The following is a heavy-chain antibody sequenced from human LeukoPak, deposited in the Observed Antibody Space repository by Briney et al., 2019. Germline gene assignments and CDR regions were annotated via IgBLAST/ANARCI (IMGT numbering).Heavy chain of an antibody. Sequence: PGGSLRLSCAVSGFAVSRTFMTWVRQAPGKGLEWISYISSSSRTRYYADSVKGRFTISRDNAKNSLYLQTNSLRAEDTAVYYCAISLSGYNWDFDSWGQGTLVTVSS. J-gene: IGHJ4*02. CDR3: AISLSGYNWDFDS. D-gene: IGHD5-12*01. CDR1: GFAVSRTF. CDR2: ISSSSRTR. V-gene: IGHV3-48*04.